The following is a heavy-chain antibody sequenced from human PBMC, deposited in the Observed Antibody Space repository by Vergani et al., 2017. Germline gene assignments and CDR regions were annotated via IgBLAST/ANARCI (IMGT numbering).Heavy chain of an antibody. CDR1: GFTFSNAW. CDR2: IKSKTDGGTT. CDR3: ARVPAATWGLDY. J-gene: IGHJ4*02. D-gene: IGHD6-13*01. V-gene: IGHV3-15*01. Sequence: VQLVESGGGVVQPGRSLRLSCAASGFTFSNAWMSWVRQAPGKGLEWVGRIKSKTDGGTTDYAAPVKGRFTISRDNAKNSLYLQMNSLRAEDTAVYYCARVPAATWGLDYWGQGTLVTVSS.